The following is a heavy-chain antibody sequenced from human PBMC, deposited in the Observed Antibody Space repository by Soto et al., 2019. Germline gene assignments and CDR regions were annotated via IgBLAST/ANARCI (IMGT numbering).Heavy chain of an antibody. D-gene: IGHD3-10*01. J-gene: IGHJ4*02. CDR3: ARGDYYGSGSYSY. Sequence: QVQLQQWGAGLLKPSETLSLTCAVYGGSFSGYYWSWIRQPPGKGLEWIGEINHSGSTNYNPSLKSRVTISVDTSKNQFSLKLSSVTAADTAVYYCARGDYYGSGSYSYWGQGTLVTVSS. CDR1: GGSFSGYY. V-gene: IGHV4-34*01. CDR2: INHSGST.